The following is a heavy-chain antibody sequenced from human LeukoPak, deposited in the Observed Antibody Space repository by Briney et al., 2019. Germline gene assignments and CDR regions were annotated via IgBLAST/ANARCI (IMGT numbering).Heavy chain of an antibody. V-gene: IGHV4-39*01. J-gene: IGHJ1*01. Sequence: PSETLSLTCTVSGDSISSSNYYWGWIRQPPGKGLEWIGSISYRGGTYHNPSLESRVTISVDTSKNQISLKLSSVTAAGTALYYCVRHKDLSSSSSGLQHWGQGTLVTVSS. CDR1: GDSISSSNYY. CDR3: VRHKDLSSSSSGLQH. CDR2: ISYRGGT. D-gene: IGHD6-13*01.